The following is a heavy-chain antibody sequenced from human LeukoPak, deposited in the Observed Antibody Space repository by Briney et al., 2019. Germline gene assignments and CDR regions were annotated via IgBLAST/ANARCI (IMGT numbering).Heavy chain of an antibody. V-gene: IGHV3-33*01. D-gene: IGHD6-13*01. CDR2: IWYDGSNK. CDR1: GFTFSSYG. CDR3: ARESHIAAAGRLDP. J-gene: IGHJ5*02. Sequence: GRSLRLSCAASGFTFSSYGMHWVRQAPGKGLEGVAVIWYDGSNKYYADSVKGRFTISRDNSKNTLYLQMNSLRAEDTAVYYCARESHIAAAGRLDPWGQGTLVTVSS.